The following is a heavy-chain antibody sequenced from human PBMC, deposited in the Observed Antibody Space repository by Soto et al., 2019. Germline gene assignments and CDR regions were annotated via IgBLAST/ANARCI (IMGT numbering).Heavy chain of an antibody. J-gene: IGHJ5*02. CDR3: AREAAANWFDP. CDR2: IYYSGST. D-gene: IGHD6-13*01. CDR1: GGSISSYY. V-gene: IGHV4-59*12. Sequence: SETLSLTCTVSGGSISSYYWSWIRQPPGKGLEWIGYIYYSGSTKYNPSLKSRVTISVDTSKNQFSLKLSSVTAADTAVYYCAREAAANWFDPWGQGILVTVS.